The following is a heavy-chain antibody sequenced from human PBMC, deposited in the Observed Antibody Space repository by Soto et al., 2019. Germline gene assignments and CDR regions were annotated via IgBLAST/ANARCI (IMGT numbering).Heavy chain of an antibody. Sequence: QVQLVQSGAEVKKPGASVKVSCKASGYTFTGYYMHWVRQAPGQGLEWMGWINPNSGGTNYAQKFQGWVTMTRDTSISPAYMELSRLRPDDPAVYYCARGYDRSGYYFDYWGQGTLVTVSS. CDR1: GYTFTGYY. CDR2: INPNSGGT. D-gene: IGHD3-22*01. CDR3: ARGYDRSGYYFDY. V-gene: IGHV1-2*04. J-gene: IGHJ4*02.